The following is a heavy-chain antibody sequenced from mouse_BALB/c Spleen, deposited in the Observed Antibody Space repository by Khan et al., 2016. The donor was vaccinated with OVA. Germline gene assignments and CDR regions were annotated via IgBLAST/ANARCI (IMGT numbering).Heavy chain of an antibody. CDR3: AGWYLRWEFDY. CDR1: GYTFINYW. J-gene: IGHJ2*01. D-gene: IGHD1-1*02. Sequence: VQLQESGAELAKPGASVKMSCKASGYTFINYWILWVKQRPGQGLEWIGYINPSTGYTEYNQNFKDKATLTADKSSSPAYMQLSSLTSEDSAVYYCAGWYLRWEFDYWGQGTTLTVSS. V-gene: IGHV1-7*01. CDR2: INPSTGYT.